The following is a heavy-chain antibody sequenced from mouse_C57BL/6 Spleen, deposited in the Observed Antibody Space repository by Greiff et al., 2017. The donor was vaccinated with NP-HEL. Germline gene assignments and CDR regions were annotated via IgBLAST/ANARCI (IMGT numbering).Heavy chain of an antibody. CDR3: TREQYYGPIDY. V-gene: IGHV6-3*01. CDR1: GFTFSNYW. Sequence: EVKLVESGGGLVQPGGSMKLSCVASGFTFSNYWMNWVRQSPEKGLEWVAQIRLKSDNYATHYAESVKGRFTISRDDSKSSVYLQMNNLRAEDTGIYYCTREQYYGPIDYWGQGTTLTVSS. D-gene: IGHD1-1*02. J-gene: IGHJ2*01. CDR2: IRLKSDNYAT.